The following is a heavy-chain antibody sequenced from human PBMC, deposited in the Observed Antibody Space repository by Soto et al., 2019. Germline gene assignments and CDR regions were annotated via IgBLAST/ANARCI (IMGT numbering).Heavy chain of an antibody. CDR3: ARERRIVVVPATISLS. V-gene: IGHV3-74*01. J-gene: IGHJ5*02. D-gene: IGHD2-2*01. CDR2: INSDGSST. CDR1: GFTFSSSW. Sequence: EVQLVESGGGLVQPGGSLRLSCAASGFTFSSSWMHWVRQAPGKGLVWVSRINSDGSSTSYADSVKGRFTISRDNTKNRLNMQMNSLSDDDPAVYYSARERRIVVVPATISLSWGQGNLVTVSS.